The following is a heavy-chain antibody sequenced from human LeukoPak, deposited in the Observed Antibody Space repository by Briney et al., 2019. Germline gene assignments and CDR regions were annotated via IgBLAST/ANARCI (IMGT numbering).Heavy chain of an antibody. V-gene: IGHV3-30-3*01. CDR1: GFTFSSYA. J-gene: IGHJ4*02. CDR3: ARAVAGTTGLWDY. CDR2: ISYDGSNK. Sequence: GGSLRLSCAASGFTFSSYAMHWVRQAPGKGLEWVAVISYDGSNKYYADSVKGRFTISRDNSKNTLYLQINTLRAEDTAVYYCARAVAGTTGLWDYWGQGTLVTVSS. D-gene: IGHD6-19*01.